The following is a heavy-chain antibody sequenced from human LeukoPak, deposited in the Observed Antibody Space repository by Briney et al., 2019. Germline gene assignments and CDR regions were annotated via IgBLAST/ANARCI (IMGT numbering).Heavy chain of an antibody. V-gene: IGHV3-74*01. CDR3: VRDWDHFDFDS. J-gene: IGHJ5*01. Sequence: GGSLRLSCAASGFTFSHYWIHWVRRAPGEGLVWVSRISGDGSATNYADSVKGRFTISRDNAKNTLYLQMKSLRAEDTAVYYCVRDWDHFDFDSWGQGTLVTVSS. D-gene: IGHD3-9*01. CDR2: ISGDGSAT. CDR1: GFTFSHYW.